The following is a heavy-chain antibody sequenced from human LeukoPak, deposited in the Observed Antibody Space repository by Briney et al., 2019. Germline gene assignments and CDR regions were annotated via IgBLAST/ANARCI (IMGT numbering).Heavy chain of an antibody. CDR1: GYTFTGYY. CDR3: ARDLYSSSRNYYYYYMDV. D-gene: IGHD6-13*01. Sequence: ASVKVSFKASGYTFTGYYMHWVRQAPGQGLEWMGWINPNSGGTNYAQKFQGRVTMTRDTSISTAYMELSRLRSDDTAVYYCARDLYSSSRNYYYYYMDVWGKGTTVTVSS. J-gene: IGHJ6*03. V-gene: IGHV1-2*02. CDR2: INPNSGGT.